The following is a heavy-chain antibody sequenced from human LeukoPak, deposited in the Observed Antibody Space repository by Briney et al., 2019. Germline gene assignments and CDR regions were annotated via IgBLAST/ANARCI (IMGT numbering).Heavy chain of an antibody. Sequence: GGSLILSCAASGFTFSSYGMHWVRQAPGKGLEWVAVIWYDGSNKYYADSVKGRFTNSRDNSKNTLYLQMNSLRAEDTAVYYCARWSGIYYDSSGDFDYWGQGTLVTVSS. D-gene: IGHD3-22*01. CDR3: ARWSGIYYDSSGDFDY. J-gene: IGHJ4*02. CDR2: IWYDGSNK. CDR1: GFTFSSYG. V-gene: IGHV3-33*01.